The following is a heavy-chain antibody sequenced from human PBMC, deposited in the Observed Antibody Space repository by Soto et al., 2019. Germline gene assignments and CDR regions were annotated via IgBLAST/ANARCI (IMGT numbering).Heavy chain of an antibody. CDR3: AKRSRSSGWYGEDYFDY. J-gene: IGHJ4*02. CDR2: IMPGSSHI. Sequence: PGGSLRLSCAASGFTFSIYSMNWVRQAPGKGLEWVSYIMPGSSHIFYADSVKGRFTISRDNSKNSLYLQMNSLRTEDTALYYCAKRSRSSGWYGEDYFDYWGQGTLVTVSS. CDR1: GFTFSIYS. D-gene: IGHD6-19*01. V-gene: IGHV3-21*05.